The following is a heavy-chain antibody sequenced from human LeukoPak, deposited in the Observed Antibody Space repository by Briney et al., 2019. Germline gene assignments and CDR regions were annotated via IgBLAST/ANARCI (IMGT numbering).Heavy chain of an antibody. CDR2: IYYGGST. CDR1: GGSISSSSYY. Sequence: SETLSLTCTVSGGSISSSSYYWAWIRQPPGKGLEWIGSIYYGGSTYYNPSLKSRVTISADTSKNQFSLKLSSVTAADTAVYYCARDGLARFGVDVWGKGTTVTVSS. V-gene: IGHV4-39*07. D-gene: IGHD3-16*01. CDR3: ARDGLARFGVDV. J-gene: IGHJ6*04.